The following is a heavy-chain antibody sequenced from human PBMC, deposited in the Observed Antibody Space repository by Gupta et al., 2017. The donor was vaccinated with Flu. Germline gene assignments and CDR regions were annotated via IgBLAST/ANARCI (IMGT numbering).Heavy chain of an antibody. CDR1: Y. V-gene: IGHV4-39*01. CDR3: ATPRSCSSPSCQKWFDY. D-gene: IGHD2-2*01. Sequence: YWGWIRQPPGKGLEWIGSFDYSGSSYYNPSLESRVTISVETSKNQFSLRLSSVTAADTAVYYCATPRSCSSPSCQKWFDYWGQGTLVTVSS. J-gene: IGHJ4*02. CDR2: FDYSGSS.